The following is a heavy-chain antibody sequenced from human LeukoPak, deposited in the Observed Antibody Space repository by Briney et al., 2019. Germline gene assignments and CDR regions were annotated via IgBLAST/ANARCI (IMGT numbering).Heavy chain of an antibody. V-gene: IGHV1-3*01. Sequence: ASVKVSCKASGYTFTSYAMHWVRQAPGQRLEWMGWINAGNGNTKYSQKFQGRVTITRDTSASTAYMELSSPRSEDTAVYYCARDPSLIAAAGTRGNWFDPWGQGTLVTVSS. CDR2: INAGNGNT. CDR1: GYTFTSYA. D-gene: IGHD6-13*01. CDR3: ARDPSLIAAAGTRGNWFDP. J-gene: IGHJ5*02.